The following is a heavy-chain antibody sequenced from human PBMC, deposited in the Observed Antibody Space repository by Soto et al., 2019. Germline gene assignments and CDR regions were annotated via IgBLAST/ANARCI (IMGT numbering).Heavy chain of an antibody. Sequence: EVQLLESGGGLVQPGGSLRLSCAVSGFTFSSYAMSWVRQAPGKGLEWVSAISGSGGSTYYADSVKGRFTISRDNSKNTLYLQMNSLRAEDTAVYYCAKHGSVSPRPWYFDYWGQGTLVTVSS. CDR2: ISGSGGST. D-gene: IGHD3-10*01. CDR1: GFTFSSYA. V-gene: IGHV3-23*01. CDR3: AKHGSVSPRPWYFDY. J-gene: IGHJ4*02.